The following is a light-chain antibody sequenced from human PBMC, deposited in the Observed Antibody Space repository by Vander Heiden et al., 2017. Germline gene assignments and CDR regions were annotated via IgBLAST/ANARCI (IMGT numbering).Light chain of an antibody. CDR3: QQYGSSPNT. Sequence: IVLTQSPGTLSLSPGERATLSCRASQSVSSSYLAWYQQKPGQAPRLLIYGASSRATDIPDRFSGSGSGTDFTLTISRLEPEDFAVYYCQQYGSSPNTFGQGTRLEIK. CDR2: GAS. J-gene: IGKJ5*01. V-gene: IGKV3-20*01. CDR1: QSVSSSY.